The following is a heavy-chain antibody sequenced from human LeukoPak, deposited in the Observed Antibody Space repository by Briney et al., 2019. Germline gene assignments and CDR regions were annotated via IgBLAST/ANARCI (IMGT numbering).Heavy chain of an antibody. CDR1: GYTFSSYA. V-gene: IGHV1-69*13. CDR3: ARARSLGSYYYYMDV. J-gene: IGHJ6*03. CDR2: IIPIFGTA. D-gene: IGHD1-26*01. Sequence: VASVKVSCKASGYTFSSYAIHWVRQAPGQGLEWMGGIIPIFGTANYAQKFQGRVTITADESTSTAYMELSSLRSEDTAVYYCARARSLGSYYYYMDVWGKGTTVTVSS.